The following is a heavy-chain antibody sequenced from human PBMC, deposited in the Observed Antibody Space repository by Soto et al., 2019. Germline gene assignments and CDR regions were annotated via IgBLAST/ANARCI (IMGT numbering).Heavy chain of an antibody. Sequence: GGSLRLSCAASGFTFSSYAMHWVRQAPGKGLEWVAVISYDGSNKYYADSVKGRFTISRDNSKNTLYLQMNSLRAEDTAVYYCARGPTPESEEAGMDVWGQGTTVTVSS. CDR1: GFTFSSYA. D-gene: IGHD3-3*01. V-gene: IGHV3-30-3*01. J-gene: IGHJ6*02. CDR3: ARGPTPESEEAGMDV. CDR2: ISYDGSNK.